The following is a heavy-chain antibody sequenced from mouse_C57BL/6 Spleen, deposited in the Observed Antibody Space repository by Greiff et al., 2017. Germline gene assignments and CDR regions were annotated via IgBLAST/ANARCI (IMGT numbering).Heavy chain of an antibody. J-gene: IGHJ2*01. CDR3: ARRRYDYDEGYYFDY. V-gene: IGHV1-81*01. CDR1: GYTFTSYG. D-gene: IGHD2-4*01. Sequence: QVQLKQSGAELARPGASVKLSCKASGYTFTSYGISWVKQRTGQGLEWIGEIYPRSGNTYYNEKFKGKATLTADKSSSTAYMELRSLTSEDSAVYFGARRRYDYDEGYYFDYWGQGTTLTVSS. CDR2: IYPRSGNT.